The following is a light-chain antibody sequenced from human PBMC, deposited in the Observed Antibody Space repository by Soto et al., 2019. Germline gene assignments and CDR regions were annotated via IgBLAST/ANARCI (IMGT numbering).Light chain of an antibody. CDR1: SSDVGGYNF. CDR2: EVS. CDR3: SSYAGSFTFV. V-gene: IGLV2-8*01. J-gene: IGLJ1*01. Sequence: QSALTQPPSASGSPGQSVTISCTGTSSDVGGYNFVSWYQHHPGKVPKLMIYEVSKRPSGVPDRFSGSKSGNTASLTVSGLQAEDDADYYCSSYAGSFTFVFGTGTKLTV.